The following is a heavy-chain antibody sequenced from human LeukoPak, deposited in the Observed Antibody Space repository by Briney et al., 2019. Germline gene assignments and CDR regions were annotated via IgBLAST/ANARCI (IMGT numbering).Heavy chain of an antibody. V-gene: IGHV4-30-4*01. J-gene: IGHJ5*02. CDR1: GGSISSGDYY. CDR3: ARVCITMVRGVIPWFDP. CDR2: IYYSGST. Sequence: SETLSLTCTVSGGSISSGDYYWSRIRQPPGKGLECIGYIYYSGSTYYNASRKCRVTISVDTSNTQFSLKLSCVPAADTPVYYCARVCITMVRGVIPWFDPWGQGTLVTVSS. D-gene: IGHD3-10*01.